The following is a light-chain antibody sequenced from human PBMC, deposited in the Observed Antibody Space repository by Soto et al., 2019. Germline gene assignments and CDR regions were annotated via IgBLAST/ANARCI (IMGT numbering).Light chain of an antibody. J-gene: IGKJ2*01. CDR2: AAS. CDR3: QHSYIPST. V-gene: IGKV1-39*01. CDR1: QTISTY. Sequence: DIQMTQSPTSLLASVGDRVTITCRASQTISTYLNWYQQKPGKAPNLLIYAASSLQSGVQSRFSGRGSATDFPLTISNLQLEYFATYYCQHSYIPSTFAQGPKLEIK.